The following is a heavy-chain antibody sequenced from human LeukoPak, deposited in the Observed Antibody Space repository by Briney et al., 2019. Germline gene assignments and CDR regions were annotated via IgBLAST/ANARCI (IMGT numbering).Heavy chain of an antibody. Sequence: GGSLRLSCAASGFTFSPYSMTWVRQAPGKGLEWVSSISSGGDDIYYSDLVKGRFTISRDSAKNSLFLQMSNLRADDTAVYYCATKQWLNSWGQGTRVIVSS. CDR3: ATKQWLNS. CDR2: ISSGGDDI. J-gene: IGHJ4*02. CDR1: GFTFSPYS. V-gene: IGHV3-21*01. D-gene: IGHD6-19*01.